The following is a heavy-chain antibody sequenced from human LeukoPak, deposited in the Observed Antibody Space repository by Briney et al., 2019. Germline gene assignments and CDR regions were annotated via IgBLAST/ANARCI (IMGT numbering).Heavy chain of an antibody. CDR3: AKAKSYYSNYDY. Sequence: GGSLRLSFAASGFTFSSYAMSWVRQAPGKGLEWVSAISGSGANTYYADSVKGRFTISRDNSKNTLYLQVNSLRAEDTAVYYCAKAKSYYSNYDYWGQGTLVTVSS. CDR1: GFTFSSYA. CDR2: ISGSGANT. J-gene: IGHJ4*02. D-gene: IGHD4-11*01. V-gene: IGHV3-23*01.